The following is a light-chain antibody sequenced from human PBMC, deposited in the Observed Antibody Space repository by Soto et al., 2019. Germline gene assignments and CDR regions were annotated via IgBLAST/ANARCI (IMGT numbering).Light chain of an antibody. J-gene: IGKJ1*01. CDR1: QSVSSSY. V-gene: IGKV3-20*01. CDR3: QQYGSSPST. Sequence: DIVVTQSPGTLSLSPGERATLSCRASQSVSSSYLAWYQQKPGQAPRLLIYGASSRATGIPDRFSGSGSGTDFTLTISRLEPEDFVVYYCQQYGSSPSTFGQGTKV. CDR2: GAS.